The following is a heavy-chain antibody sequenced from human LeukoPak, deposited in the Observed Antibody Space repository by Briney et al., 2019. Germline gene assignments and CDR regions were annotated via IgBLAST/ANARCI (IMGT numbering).Heavy chain of an antibody. J-gene: IGHJ6*03. Sequence: GGSLRLSCAASGFTFSSYAMSWVRQAPGKGLEWVSAISGSGGSTYYADSVKGRFTISRDNSKNTLYLQMNSLRAEDTAVYYCAKIYTAPRYYYMDVWGKGTTVTVSS. D-gene: IGHD2-2*02. CDR1: GFTFSSYA. CDR3: AKIYTAPRYYYMDV. CDR2: ISGSGGST. V-gene: IGHV3-23*01.